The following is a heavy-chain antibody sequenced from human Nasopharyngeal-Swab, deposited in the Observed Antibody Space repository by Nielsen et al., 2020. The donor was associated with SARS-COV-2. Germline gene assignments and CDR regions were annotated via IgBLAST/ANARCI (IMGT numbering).Heavy chain of an antibody. CDR2: IDTGDGNT. D-gene: IGHD3-10*01. J-gene: IGHJ4*02. Sequence: ASVKVSCKTSGYTFNKFAIHWVRQAPGQGLEWMGWIDTGDGNTKYSQLLQGRVIITRDTFASTVYMDLTSLRSEDTAVYYCARDSGKDYSSSQWGQGTLVTVSS. V-gene: IGHV1-3*04. CDR3: ARDSGKDYSSSQ. CDR1: GYTFNKFA.